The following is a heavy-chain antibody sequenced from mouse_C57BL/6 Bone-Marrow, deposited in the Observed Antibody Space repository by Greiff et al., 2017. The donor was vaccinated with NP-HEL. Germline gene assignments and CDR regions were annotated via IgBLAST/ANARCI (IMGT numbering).Heavy chain of an antibody. Sequence: VKLVESGAELARPGASVKLSCKASGYTFTSYGISWVKQRTGQGLEWIGEIYPRSGNTYYNEKFKGKATLTADKSSSTAYMELRSLTSEDSAVYFCARSDEDAMDYWGQGTSVTVSS. CDR2: IYPRSGNT. V-gene: IGHV1-81*01. CDR3: ARSDEDAMDY. CDR1: GYTFTSYG. J-gene: IGHJ4*01.